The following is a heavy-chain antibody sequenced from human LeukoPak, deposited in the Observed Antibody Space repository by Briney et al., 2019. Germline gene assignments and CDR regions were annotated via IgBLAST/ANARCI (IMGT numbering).Heavy chain of an antibody. CDR2: IWYDGSNK. D-gene: IGHD4-23*01. Sequence: PGGSLRLSCAASGFTISTKYMHWVRQAPGKGLEWVAVIWYDGSNKYYADSVKGRFTISRDNSKNTLYLQMNSLRAEDTAVYYCAREGGKVYLDYWGQGTLVTVSS. J-gene: IGHJ4*02. V-gene: IGHV3-33*08. CDR1: GFTISTKY. CDR3: AREGGKVYLDY.